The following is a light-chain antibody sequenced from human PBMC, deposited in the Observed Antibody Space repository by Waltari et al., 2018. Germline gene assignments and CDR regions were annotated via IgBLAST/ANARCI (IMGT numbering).Light chain of an antibody. Sequence: SYELTQPPSVSVSPGQTARITCSGHELPRKYAYWFQQKSGQAPRLVIYEDTKRPSGIPERFSGSRSGTVATLTIIGAQVDDEADYYCYSSDSTGLRVFGGGTTVVVL. J-gene: IGLJ1*01. V-gene: IGLV3-10*01. CDR1: ELPRKY. CDR2: EDT. CDR3: YSSDSTGLRV.